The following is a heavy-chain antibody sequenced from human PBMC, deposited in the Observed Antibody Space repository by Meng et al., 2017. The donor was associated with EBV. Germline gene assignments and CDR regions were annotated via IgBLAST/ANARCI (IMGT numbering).Heavy chain of an antibody. CDR3: ARRGGVADWFDP. J-gene: IGHJ5*02. Sequence: GAGVKTPGDSVKGSCKATGYHFNCYSMHWVRQDPEQRLEWIGWINAGNGNTKYSQKFQGRVTITRDTSASTAYMELSSLRSEDTAVYYCARRGGVADWFDPWGQGTLVTVSS. D-gene: IGHD2-15*01. V-gene: IGHV1-3*01. CDR2: INAGNGNT. CDR1: GYHFNCYS.